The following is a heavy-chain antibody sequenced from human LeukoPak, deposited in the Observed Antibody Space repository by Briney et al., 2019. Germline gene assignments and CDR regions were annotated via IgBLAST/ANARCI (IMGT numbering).Heavy chain of an antibody. CDR2: ISYDGSNK. V-gene: IGHV3-30-3*01. CDR1: GFTFSSYA. Sequence: GGSLRLSCAASGFTFSSYAMHWVRQAPGKGLEWVAVISYDGSNKYYADSVKGRFTISRDNSKNTLYLQMNSLRAEDTAVYYCAKDWGLGKGRNGMDVWGQGTTVTVSS. J-gene: IGHJ6*02. D-gene: IGHD3-16*01. CDR3: AKDWGLGKGRNGMDV.